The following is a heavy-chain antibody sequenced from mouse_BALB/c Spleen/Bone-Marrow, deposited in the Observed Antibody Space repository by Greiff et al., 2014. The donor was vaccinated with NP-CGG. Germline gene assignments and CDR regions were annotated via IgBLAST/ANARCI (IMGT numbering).Heavy chain of an antibody. CDR2: IDRANGIT. CDR3: ASSGNYEGGAMDY. D-gene: IGHD2-1*01. J-gene: IGHJ4*01. V-gene: IGHV14-3*02. CDR1: GFNIKDTF. Sequence: EVQLQQSGAELVKPGASVKLSCTASGFNIKDTFMHWMKQRPEQGLEWNGRIDRANGITKYDPKFQGKATITTDTSSNTAYLQLSSLTSEDTAVYYCASSGNYEGGAMDYWGQGTSVTVSS.